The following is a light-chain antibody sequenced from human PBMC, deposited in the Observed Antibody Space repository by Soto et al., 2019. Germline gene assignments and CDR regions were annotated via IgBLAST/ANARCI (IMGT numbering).Light chain of an antibody. CDR2: GAS. V-gene: IGKV3-15*01. CDR1: QTLRNN. Sequence: EFLLTQSPGTLSLSPGERATLSCRARQTLRNNYLACYLQKPGHAPRLLIYGASTRATGIPARFCGSGSWTEVTLTISSLQSADFAVYYCQHYSNWPPWTFGQGTKVDI. J-gene: IGKJ1*01. CDR3: QHYSNWPPWT.